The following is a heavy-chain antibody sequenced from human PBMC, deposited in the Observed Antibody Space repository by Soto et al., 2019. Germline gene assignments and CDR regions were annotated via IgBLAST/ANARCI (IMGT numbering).Heavy chain of an antibody. V-gene: IGHV1-2*02. CDR3: ARGGWAAVAVPPEIFDY. CDR2: INPNSGGT. D-gene: IGHD6-19*01. CDR1: GYAFTGYY. Sequence: EASVKVSCKASGYAFTGYYMYWVRQAPGQGLEWMGWINPNSGGTNYAQKFQGRVTMTRDTSISTAYMELSRLRSDDTAVYYCARGGWAAVAVPPEIFDYWGQGTLVTVSS. J-gene: IGHJ4*02.